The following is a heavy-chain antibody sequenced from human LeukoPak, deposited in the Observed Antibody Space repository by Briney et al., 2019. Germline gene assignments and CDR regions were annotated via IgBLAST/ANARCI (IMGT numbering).Heavy chain of an antibody. CDR1: GGTFSSYA. J-gene: IGHJ4*02. V-gene: IGHV1-69*04. Sequence: GASVKVSCKASGGTFSSYAISWVRQAPGQGLEWMGRIIPILGIANYAQKFQGRVTITADKSTSTAYMELSSLRSEDTAVYYCARDTIAVAGRIFDYWGQGTLVTVSS. D-gene: IGHD6-19*01. CDR2: IIPILGIA. CDR3: ARDTIAVAGRIFDY.